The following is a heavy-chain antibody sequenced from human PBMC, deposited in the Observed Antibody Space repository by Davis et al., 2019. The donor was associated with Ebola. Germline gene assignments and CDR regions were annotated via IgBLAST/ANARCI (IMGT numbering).Heavy chain of an antibody. Sequence: GGSLRLSCAASGFTFSSYEMNWVRQAPGKGLEWVSYISSSGSTIYYADSVKGRFTISRDNAKNSLYLQMNSLRAEDTALYYCAKSSSSWLPFDYWGQGTLVTVSS. V-gene: IGHV3-48*03. CDR3: AKSSSSWLPFDY. D-gene: IGHD6-13*01. CDR2: ISSSGSTI. J-gene: IGHJ4*02. CDR1: GFTFSSYE.